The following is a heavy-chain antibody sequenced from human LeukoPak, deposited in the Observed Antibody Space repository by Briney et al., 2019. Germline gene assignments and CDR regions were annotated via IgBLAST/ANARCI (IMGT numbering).Heavy chain of an antibody. Sequence: PSETLSLTCAVSGGSISSSNWWSWVRQPPGKGLEWIGEIYHSGSTSYNPSLKSRVTISVGKSKNQFSLKLSSVTAADTAVYYCARVGVGYSGYDPFDYWGQGTLVTVSS. D-gene: IGHD5-12*01. CDR2: IYHSGST. V-gene: IGHV4-4*02. CDR3: ARVGVGYSGYDPFDY. J-gene: IGHJ4*02. CDR1: GGSISSSNW.